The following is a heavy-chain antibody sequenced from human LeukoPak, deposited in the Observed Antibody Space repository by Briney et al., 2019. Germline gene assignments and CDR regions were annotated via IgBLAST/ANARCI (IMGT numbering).Heavy chain of an antibody. Sequence: SETLSLTCSVSGGSISDGSSYWAWIRQPPGKGLEWIGSIYNSASTTYNPSLKSRVTISIDTSNNQFSLNLRSVTAADTALYYCARNISLHYPRSGYLFDFWGQGTLVTVSS. D-gene: IGHD3-22*01. CDR1: GGSISDGSSY. J-gene: IGHJ4*02. CDR2: IYNSAST. V-gene: IGHV4-39*01. CDR3: ARNISLHYPRSGYLFDF.